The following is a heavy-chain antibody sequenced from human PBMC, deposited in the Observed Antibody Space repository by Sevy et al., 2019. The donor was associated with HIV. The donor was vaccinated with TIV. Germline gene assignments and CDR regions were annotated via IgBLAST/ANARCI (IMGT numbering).Heavy chain of an antibody. D-gene: IGHD4-17*01. Sequence: GVSLRLSCTASGFTFSSYEMNWVRQAPGKGLEWVSYITNSGSSIYYSDSVRGGFTVSRDNTKNSLYLQMKSLRAEDTAVYYCARDLPPSATTVAHFDYWGRGTLVTVSS. J-gene: IGHJ4*02. CDR2: ITNSGSSI. V-gene: IGHV3-48*03. CDR3: ARDLPPSATTVAHFDY. CDR1: GFTFSSYE.